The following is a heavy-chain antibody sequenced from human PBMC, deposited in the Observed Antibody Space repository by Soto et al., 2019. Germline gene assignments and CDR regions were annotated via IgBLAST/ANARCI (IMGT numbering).Heavy chain of an antibody. Sequence: EVQLLESGGGLVQPGGSLRLSCAASGFTFSSYAMSWVRQAPGKGLEWVSAISGSGSSTYYADSVKGRFTISRDNSKNTLYLQMNSLRAEDTAVYYCAKVLLPGLVPYYFDYWGQGTLVTVSS. V-gene: IGHV3-23*01. CDR2: ISGSGSST. CDR1: GFTFSSYA. CDR3: AKVLLPGLVPYYFDY. J-gene: IGHJ4*02. D-gene: IGHD6-19*01.